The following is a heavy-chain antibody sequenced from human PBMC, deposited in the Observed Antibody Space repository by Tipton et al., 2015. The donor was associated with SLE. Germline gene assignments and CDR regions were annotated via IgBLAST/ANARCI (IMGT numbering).Heavy chain of an antibody. J-gene: IGHJ6*02. D-gene: IGHD3-10*01. CDR3: ARGGGSYGSGSYYPMDV. CDR1: GGSISSGDYS. CDR2: TYHSGSS. V-gene: IGHV4-30-2*01. Sequence: LRLSCAVSGGSISSGDYSWSWIRQPPGKGLEWIGYTYHSGSSYYNSSLKSRVTISVDRSKNQFSLKLSSVTAADTAVYYCARGGGSYGSGSYYPMDVWGQGTTVTVSS.